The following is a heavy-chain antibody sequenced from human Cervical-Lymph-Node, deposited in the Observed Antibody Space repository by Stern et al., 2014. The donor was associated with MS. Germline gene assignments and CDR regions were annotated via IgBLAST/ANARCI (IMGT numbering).Heavy chain of an antibody. D-gene: IGHD4-17*01. CDR2: IMPIFRAT. V-gene: IGHV1-69*01. J-gene: IGHJ6*02. CDR1: GGTSTKSA. CDR3: STYGDDFGIDI. Sequence: VQLVESGAEVKKPGSSVTVSCKASGGTSTKSAISWARQAPGQGLEWMGGIMPIFRATYYAQRFQGRVTITADESTSTAFMELSSLTSEDTAIYYCSTYGDDFGIDIWGQGTTVTVSS.